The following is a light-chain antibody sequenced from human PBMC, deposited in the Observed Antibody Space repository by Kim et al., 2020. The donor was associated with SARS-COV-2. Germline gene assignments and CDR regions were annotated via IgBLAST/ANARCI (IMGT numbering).Light chain of an antibody. CDR1: KLGDKY. J-gene: IGLJ1*01. CDR3: QAWDSSTYV. V-gene: IGLV3-1*01. CDR2: QDS. Sequence: YELTQPPSVSVSPGQTASITCSGDKLGDKYACWYQQKPGQSPVLVIYQDSKRPSGIPERFSGSNSGNTATLTISGTQAMDEADYYCQAWDSSTYVFGTGTKVTVL.